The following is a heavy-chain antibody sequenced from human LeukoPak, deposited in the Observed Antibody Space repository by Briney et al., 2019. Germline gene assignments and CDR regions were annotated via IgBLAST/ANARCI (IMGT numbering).Heavy chain of an antibody. D-gene: IGHD6-19*01. V-gene: IGHV3-7*01. CDR1: GFTFSSYW. CDR3: AREWVAGYKYYYYYYGMDV. CDR2: IKQGGSET. J-gene: IGHJ6*02. Sequence: GALRLSCAASGFTFSSYWMSWVRQAPGKGLEWVANIKQGGSETYYVDSVKGRFTISRDNAKNSLYLQMDSLRAEDTAVYYCAREWVAGYKYYYYYYGMDVWGQGTTVTVSS.